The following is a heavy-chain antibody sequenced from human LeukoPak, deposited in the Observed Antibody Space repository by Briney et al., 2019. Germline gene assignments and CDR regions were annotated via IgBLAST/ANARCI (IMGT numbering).Heavy chain of an antibody. CDR3: ARVPSVAADAFDI. J-gene: IGHJ3*02. CDR2: IIPIFGTA. Sequence: WASVKVSCKASGGTFSSYAISWVRQAPGQGLEWMGGIIPIFGTANYAQKFQGRVTITADKSTSTAYMELSSLRSEDTAVYYCARVPSVAADAFDIWGQGTMVTVSS. V-gene: IGHV1-69*06. D-gene: IGHD2-21*01. CDR1: GGTFSSYA.